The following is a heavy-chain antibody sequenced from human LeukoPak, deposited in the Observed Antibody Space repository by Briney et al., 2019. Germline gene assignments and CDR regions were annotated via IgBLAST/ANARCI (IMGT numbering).Heavy chain of an antibody. V-gene: IGHV3-7*01. CDR2: IKGDGSDK. J-gene: IGHJ4*02. Sequence: GESLRLSCAASGFTVSTSGMSWVRQAPGKGLEWMASIKGDGSDKYYVDSVKGRFTISRDNAKNSMYLQMNSLRAEDTAVYYCARDPETKRGQDGLDYWGPGTLVIVSS. D-gene: IGHD1-14*01. CDR1: GFTVSTSG. CDR3: ARDPETKRGQDGLDY.